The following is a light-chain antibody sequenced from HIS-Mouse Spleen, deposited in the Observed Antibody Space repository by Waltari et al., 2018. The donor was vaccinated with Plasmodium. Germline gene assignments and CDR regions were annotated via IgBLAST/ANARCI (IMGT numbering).Light chain of an antibody. CDR3: QQSYSTWT. CDR2: AAS. Sequence: DIQMTQSPSSLSASVGDRVTITCRASQLISSYLNWYQQKPGKAPKLLFYAASSLQSGVSSWCSSRGSGTDFTITSSSLHPEDVATYYCQQSYSTWTFGQGTKVEIK. CDR1: QLISSY. V-gene: IGKV1-39*01. J-gene: IGKJ1*01.